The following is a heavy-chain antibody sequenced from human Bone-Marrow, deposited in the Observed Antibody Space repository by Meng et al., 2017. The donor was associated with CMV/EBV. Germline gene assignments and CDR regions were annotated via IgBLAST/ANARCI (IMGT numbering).Heavy chain of an antibody. CDR1: GYTFTSYD. CDR3: ARIWSGYGYYNYGMDV. Sequence: ASVKVSCKASGYTFTSYDINWVRQATGQGLEWMGWMNPNSGNTGYAQKFQGRVTIIRNTSISTAYMELSSPRSEDTAVYYCARIWSGYGYYNYGMDVWGQGTTVTVSS. CDR2: MNPNSGNT. V-gene: IGHV1-8*03. D-gene: IGHD3-3*01. J-gene: IGHJ6*02.